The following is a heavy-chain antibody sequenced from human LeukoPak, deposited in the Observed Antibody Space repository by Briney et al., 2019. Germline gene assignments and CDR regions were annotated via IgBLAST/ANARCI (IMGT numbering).Heavy chain of an antibody. Sequence: GSLRLSCSASGVTFSSYAMSWVRQAPGKGLEWVSTFSGSGGSTYYADSVKGRFTISRDNSKNTLYLQMNSLRAEDTAVDYCAKASCSSSSCYADYWGQGTLVTVSS. D-gene: IGHD2-2*01. CDR1: GVTFSSYA. J-gene: IGHJ4*02. CDR3: AKASCSSSSCYADY. V-gene: IGHV3-23*01. CDR2: FSGSGGST.